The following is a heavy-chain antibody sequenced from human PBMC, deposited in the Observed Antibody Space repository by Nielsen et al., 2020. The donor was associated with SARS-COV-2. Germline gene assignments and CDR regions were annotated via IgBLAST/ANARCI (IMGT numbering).Heavy chain of an antibody. D-gene: IGHD1-14*01. CDR2: IYYSGST. V-gene: IGHV4-39*01. CDR1: GGSISSSRYY. J-gene: IGHJ4*02. Sequence: SETLSLTCTVSGGSISSSRYYWGWIRQPPGKGLEWIGSIYYSGSTYYNPSLKSRVTISVDTSKNQFSLKLSSVTAADTAVYYCAGHPTGVQPLDYWGQGTLVTVSS. CDR3: AGHPTGVQPLDY.